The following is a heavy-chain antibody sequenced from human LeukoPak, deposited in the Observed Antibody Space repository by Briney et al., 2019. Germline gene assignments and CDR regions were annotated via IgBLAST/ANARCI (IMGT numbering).Heavy chain of an antibody. V-gene: IGHV3-30*03. Sequence: GRSLRLSCAASGFTFSSYGMHWVRQAPGKGLEWVAVISYDGSNKYYADSVKGRFTISRDNSKNTLYLQMNSLRAEDTAVYYCARWYYYDSSGSLYWGQGTLVTVSS. CDR3: ARWYYYDSSGSLY. D-gene: IGHD3-22*01. CDR2: ISYDGSNK. CDR1: GFTFSSYG. J-gene: IGHJ4*02.